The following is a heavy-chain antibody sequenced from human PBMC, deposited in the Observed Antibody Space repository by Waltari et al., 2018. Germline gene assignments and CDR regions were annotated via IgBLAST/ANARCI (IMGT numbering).Heavy chain of an antibody. CDR3: ARVGAKNYDFWSGYFPHFDY. CDR2: ISAYNGNT. Sequence: QVQLVQSGAEVKKPGASVKVSCKASGYTFTSYGISWVRQAPGQGLEWMGWISAYNGNTNDAQKLQGRVTMTTDTSTSTAYMELRSLRADDTAVYYCARVGAKNYDFWSGYFPHFDYWGQGTLVTVSS. D-gene: IGHD3-3*01. V-gene: IGHV1-18*01. J-gene: IGHJ4*02. CDR1: GYTFTSYG.